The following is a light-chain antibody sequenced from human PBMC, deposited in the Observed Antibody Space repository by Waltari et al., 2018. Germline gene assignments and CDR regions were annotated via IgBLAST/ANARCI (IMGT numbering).Light chain of an antibody. J-gene: IGLJ2*01. CDR3: QTWDTGIPVV. CDR2: LNRDGSH. CDR1: SGHSSSA. Sequence: QLVLTQSPSASASLGASVKLTCTLSSGHSSSAIAWHQQQPEEGPRFLLKLNRDGSHYKGDGIPHRFSGSSSGAERYLTISSVQAEDEADYYCQTWDTGIPVVFGGGTKLTVL. V-gene: IGLV4-69*01.